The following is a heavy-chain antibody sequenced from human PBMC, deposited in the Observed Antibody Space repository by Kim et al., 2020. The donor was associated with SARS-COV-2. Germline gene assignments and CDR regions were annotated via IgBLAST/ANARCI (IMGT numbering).Heavy chain of an antibody. V-gene: IGHV3-23*01. CDR3: AKRGGSSGYYDWLGAFDI. J-gene: IGHJ3*02. D-gene: IGHD3-22*01. Sequence: KGRFAISGDNSKNTLYLQMNSLRAEDTAIYYCAKRGGSSGYYDWLGAFDIWGQGTMVTVSS.